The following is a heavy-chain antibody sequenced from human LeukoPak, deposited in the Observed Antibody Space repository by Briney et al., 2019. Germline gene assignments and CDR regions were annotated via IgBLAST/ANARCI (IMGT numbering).Heavy chain of an antibody. V-gene: IGHV1-46*01. J-gene: IGHJ6*03. CDR2: INPSGGST. CDR3: ARAGPPSRDYYYYMDV. Sequence: GASVKVSCKASGYTFTSYYMDWVRQAPGQGLEWMGIINPSGGSTSYAQKFQGRVTMTRDTSTSTVYMELSSLRSEDTAVYYCARAGPPSRDYYYYMDVWGTGTMVTVAS. CDR1: GYTFTSYY.